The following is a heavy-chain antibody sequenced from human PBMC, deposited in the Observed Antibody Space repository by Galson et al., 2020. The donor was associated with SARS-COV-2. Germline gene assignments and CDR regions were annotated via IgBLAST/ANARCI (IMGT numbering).Heavy chain of an antibody. D-gene: IGHD3-16*02. Sequence: GGSLRLSCAASGFTFSSYSMNWVRQAPGKGLEWVSSISSSSSYIYYADSVKGRFTISRDNAKNSLYLQMNSLRAEDTAVYYCARDATQAPPYDYVWGGYRSDNWFGPWGQGTLVTVSS. CDR3: ARDATQAPPYDYVWGGYRSDNWFGP. CDR2: ISSSSSYI. V-gene: IGHV3-21*01. CDR1: GFTFSSYS. J-gene: IGHJ5*02.